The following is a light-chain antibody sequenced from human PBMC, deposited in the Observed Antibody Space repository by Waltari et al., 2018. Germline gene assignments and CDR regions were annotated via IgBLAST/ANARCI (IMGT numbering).Light chain of an antibody. CDR1: GGIDVGTYR. J-gene: IGLJ3*02. CDR2: YRSDSDK. V-gene: IGLV5-45*03. CDR3: MIWDSSAWV. Sequence: QAVLTQPSSLSASPGASASLTCTLRGGIDVGTYRIYWYQQKPGSPPHYLLRYRSDSDKQQGSGVPSRFSGSKDASANAGILLISGLQSDDEADYYCMIWDSSAWVFGGGTKLTVL.